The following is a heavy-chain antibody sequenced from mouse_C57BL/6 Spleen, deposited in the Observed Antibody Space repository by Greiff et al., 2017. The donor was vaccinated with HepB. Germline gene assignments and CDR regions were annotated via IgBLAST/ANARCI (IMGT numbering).Heavy chain of an antibody. CDR2: IYPRSGNT. Sequence: VQLQQSGAELARPGASVKLSCKASGYTFTSYGMSWVKQRTGQGLEWIGEIYPRSGNTYYNEKFKGKATLTADKSSSTAYMELRSLTSEDSAVYFCARDDYYGSGDYWGQGTTLTVSS. D-gene: IGHD1-1*01. CDR3: ARDDYYGSGDY. CDR1: GYTFTSYG. J-gene: IGHJ2*01. V-gene: IGHV1-81*01.